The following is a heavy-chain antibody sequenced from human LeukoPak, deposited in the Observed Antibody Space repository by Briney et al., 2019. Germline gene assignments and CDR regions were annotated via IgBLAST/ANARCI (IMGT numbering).Heavy chain of an antibody. Sequence: GGPLRLSCAASGFTFSSYAMTWVRQAPGKGLEWVSGISGSAINTYYADSVKGRFTISRDNSQNTLYLQMSSLRAEDSAVYYCAKGDGSGTYYTRPSDYWGQGTLVTVSS. D-gene: IGHD3-10*01. CDR3: AKGDGSGTYYTRPSDY. CDR2: ISGSAINT. J-gene: IGHJ4*02. CDR1: GFTFSSYA. V-gene: IGHV3-23*01.